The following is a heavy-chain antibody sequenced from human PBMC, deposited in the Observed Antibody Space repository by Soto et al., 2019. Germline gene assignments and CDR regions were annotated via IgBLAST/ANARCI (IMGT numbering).Heavy chain of an antibody. CDR1: GGSISSGGYY. Sequence: SETLSLTCTVSGGSISSGGYYWSWTRQHPGKGLEWIGYIYYSGSTYYNPSLKSRVTISVDTSKNQFSLKLSSVTAADTAVYYCARDKVPYDFWNPLWGQGTLVTVSS. D-gene: IGHD3-3*01. CDR2: IYYSGST. CDR3: ARDKVPYDFWNPL. J-gene: IGHJ4*02. V-gene: IGHV4-31*03.